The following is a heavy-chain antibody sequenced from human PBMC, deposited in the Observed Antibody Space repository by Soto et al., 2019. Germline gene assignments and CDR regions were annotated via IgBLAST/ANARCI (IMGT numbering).Heavy chain of an antibody. Sequence: GVSLRLSCAASGFTFSSYWMSWVRQAPGKGLEWVANIKQDGSEKYYVDSVKGRFTISRDNAKNSLYLQMNSLRAEDTAVYYCARERYFDWLFGNYFDYWGQGTLVTVSS. J-gene: IGHJ4*02. D-gene: IGHD3-9*01. CDR3: ARERYFDWLFGNYFDY. V-gene: IGHV3-7*01. CDR1: GFTFSSYW. CDR2: IKQDGSEK.